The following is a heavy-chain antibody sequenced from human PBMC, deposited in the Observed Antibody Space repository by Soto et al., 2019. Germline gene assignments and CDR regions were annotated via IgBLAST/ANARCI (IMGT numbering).Heavy chain of an antibody. CDR1: GGYFRGYY. D-gene: IGHD3-3*01. V-gene: IGHV4-34*01. J-gene: IGHJ5*02. CDR3: ARITIFGVVIRYNWFHP. Sequence: SETLSLTCAVYGGYFRGYYWSWIGQPPRKGLEWIGEINHSGSTNYNPSLKSRVTISVDTSKNQFSLKLSSVTAADTAVYYCARITIFGVVIRYNWFHPWGQGTQVTVS. CDR2: INHSGST.